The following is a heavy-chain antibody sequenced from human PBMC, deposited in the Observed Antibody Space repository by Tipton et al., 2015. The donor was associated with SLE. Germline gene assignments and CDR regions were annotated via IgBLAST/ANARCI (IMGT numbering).Heavy chain of an antibody. Sequence: QLVQSGPEVKKPGASVRVSCKASGYTFIGYYMHWVRQAPGLGLEWMGRINPNNGDTNYARKFQGRVTMTRDTSISTAYLELSRLTSDDTAVYYRARDLVAGISYFQHWGQGTLVTFSS. CDR3: ARDLVAGISYFQH. D-gene: IGHD6-19*01. V-gene: IGHV1-2*06. J-gene: IGHJ1*01. CDR1: GYTFIGYY. CDR2: INPNNGDT.